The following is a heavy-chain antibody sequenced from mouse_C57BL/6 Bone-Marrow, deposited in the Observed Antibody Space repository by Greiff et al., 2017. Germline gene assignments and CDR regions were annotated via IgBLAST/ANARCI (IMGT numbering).Heavy chain of an antibody. J-gene: IGHJ1*03. CDR1: GFTFSDYG. Sequence: EVMLVESGGGLVKPGGSLKLSCAASGFTFSDYGMHWVRQAPEKGLEWVAYISSGSSTIYYADTVKGRFTISRDNAKNTLFLQMTSLRSEDTAVYYCARHYYGSSYWYFDVWGTGTTVTVSS. V-gene: IGHV5-17*01. D-gene: IGHD1-1*01. CDR3: ARHYYGSSYWYFDV. CDR2: ISSGSSTI.